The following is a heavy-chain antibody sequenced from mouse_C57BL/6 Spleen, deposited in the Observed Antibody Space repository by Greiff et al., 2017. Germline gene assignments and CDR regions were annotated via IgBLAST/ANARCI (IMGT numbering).Heavy chain of an antibody. CDR1: GFTFNTYA. CDR3: VRDRDYHGSISCAQ. CDR2: IRSKSSNYAT. J-gene: IGHJ3*02. V-gene: IGHV10-3*01. D-gene: IGHD1-1*01. Sequence: EVQVVESGGGLVQPKGSLQLSCAASGFTFNTYAMHWVRQAPGQGLEWVARIRSKSSNYATYYADSVKDRFTISRDDSQSMLYLQKKNLKTADTAMYYCVRDRDYHGSISCAQWGRATLVT.